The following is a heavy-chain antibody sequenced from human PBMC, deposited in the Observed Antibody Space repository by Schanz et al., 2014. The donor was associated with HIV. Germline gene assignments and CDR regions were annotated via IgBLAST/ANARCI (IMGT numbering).Heavy chain of an antibody. CDR2: MWYDESHK. CDR3: ARSPDWAGTDAFDI. Sequence: QVQLVESGGGVVQPGRSLRLSCAASGFTFSSYGMHWVRQAPGRGLEWVAAMWYDESHKGYADSVKGRFTISRDNPKNTLYLQRNSLRAEDTAIYYCARSPDWAGTDAFDIWGQGTMVTVSS. D-gene: IGHD6-19*01. J-gene: IGHJ3*02. V-gene: IGHV3-33*01. CDR1: GFTFSSYG.